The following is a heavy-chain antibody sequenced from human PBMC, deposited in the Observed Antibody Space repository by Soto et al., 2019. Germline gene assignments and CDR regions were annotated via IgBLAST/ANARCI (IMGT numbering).Heavy chain of an antibody. CDR1: GVSISSYY. J-gene: IGHJ5*02. CDR3: ARETDFGVRTDGFDH. CDR2: IYYSGST. Sequence: XETLSLTCTVSGVSISSYYWSWIRQPPGKGLEWIGYIYYSGSTNYNPSLKSRVTISVDTSKNQFSLKLSSVTAADTAVYYCARETDFGVRTDGFDHWGQGTLVTVSS. V-gene: IGHV4-59*01. D-gene: IGHD3-3*01.